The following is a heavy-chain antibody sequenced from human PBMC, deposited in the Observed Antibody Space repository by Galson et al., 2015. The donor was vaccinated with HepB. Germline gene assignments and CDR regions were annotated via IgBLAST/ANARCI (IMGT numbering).Heavy chain of an antibody. CDR3: ARALGGQEGDWFDP. CDR2: IWHDGSKK. CDR1: GFTFSKYG. V-gene: IGHV3-33*01. J-gene: IGHJ5*02. Sequence: SLRLSCAASGFTFSKYGMHWVRQAPGKGLEWVAVIWHDGSKKHYADSVKGRFTISRDNSKNTVDLQMNDLRAEDTAIYYCARALGGQEGDWFDPWGQGTLVTVSS. D-gene: IGHD4-23*01.